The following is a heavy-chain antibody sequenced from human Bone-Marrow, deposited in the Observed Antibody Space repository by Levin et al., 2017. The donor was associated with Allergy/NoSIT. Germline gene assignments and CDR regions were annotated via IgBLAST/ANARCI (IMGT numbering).Heavy chain of an antibody. J-gene: IGHJ4*02. CDR1: GGSISRYY. Sequence: SETLSLTCTVSGGSISRYYWSWIRHPPGKGLEWIGYIYDSGSTNYNPSLKSRVTISVDTSKNQFSLKLSSVTAADTAVYYCARSGGFDFWSAFTNYWGQGTLVTVSS. V-gene: IGHV4-59*01. CDR3: ARSGGFDFWSAFTNY. D-gene: IGHD3-3*01. CDR2: IYDSGST.